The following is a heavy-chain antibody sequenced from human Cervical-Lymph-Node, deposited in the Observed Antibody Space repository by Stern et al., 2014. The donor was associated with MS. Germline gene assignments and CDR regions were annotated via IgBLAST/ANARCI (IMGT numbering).Heavy chain of an antibody. CDR2: IYYSGST. Sequence: QLQLQESGPGLVKPSQTLSLTCTVSGGSISSGGYYWSWIRQHPAKGLEWIGDIYYSGSTYYNPSLKSRVTISVDTSKNQFSLKLSSVTAADTAVYYCARVSYDFWSGYYAFDYWGQGTLVTVSS. J-gene: IGHJ4*02. D-gene: IGHD3-3*01. CDR1: GGSISSGGYY. CDR3: ARVSYDFWSGYYAFDY. V-gene: IGHV4-31*03.